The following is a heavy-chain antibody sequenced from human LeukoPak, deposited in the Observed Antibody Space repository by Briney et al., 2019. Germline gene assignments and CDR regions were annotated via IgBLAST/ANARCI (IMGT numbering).Heavy chain of an antibody. Sequence: TGGSLRLSCAASGFTSSSYEMNWVRQAPGKGLEWVSYISSSDSTIHYADSVKGRFTISRDNAKNSLYLQMNSLRAEDTAVYYCARDYDFWSGFPPLFDYWGQGTLVTVSS. CDR2: ISSSDSTI. D-gene: IGHD3-3*01. V-gene: IGHV3-48*03. CDR1: GFTSSSYE. J-gene: IGHJ4*02. CDR3: ARDYDFWSGFPPLFDY.